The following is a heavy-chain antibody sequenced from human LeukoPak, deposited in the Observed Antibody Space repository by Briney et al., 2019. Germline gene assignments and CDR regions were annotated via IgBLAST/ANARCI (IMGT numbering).Heavy chain of an antibody. D-gene: IGHD3-22*01. CDR2: IIPNFGTA. CDR1: GGTFSSYV. CDR3: ARVYYDSSGYYYNYYYYMDV. Sequence: GASVKVSCKASGGTFSSYVISWVRQAPGQGLEWMGGIIPNFGTANYAQKFQGRVTITADESTSTAYMEVSSLRSEDTAVYYCARVYYDSSGYYYNYYYYMDVWGKGTTVTISS. J-gene: IGHJ6*03. V-gene: IGHV1-69*13.